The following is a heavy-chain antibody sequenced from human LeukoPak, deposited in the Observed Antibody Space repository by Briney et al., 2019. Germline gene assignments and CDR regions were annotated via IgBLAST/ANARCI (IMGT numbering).Heavy chain of an antibody. Sequence: KSGRSLRLSCAASGFTFRSYSMNWVRQAPGKGLEWIGRIYTSGSTNYNTSLKSRVTVSVDTSKNQFSLKLSSVTAADTAVYYCAREVSSSWYDYYYMDVWGKGTTVTVSS. J-gene: IGHJ6*03. CDR3: AREVSSSWYDYYYMDV. CDR1: GFTFRSYS. V-gene: IGHV4-4*08. D-gene: IGHD6-13*01. CDR2: IYTSGST.